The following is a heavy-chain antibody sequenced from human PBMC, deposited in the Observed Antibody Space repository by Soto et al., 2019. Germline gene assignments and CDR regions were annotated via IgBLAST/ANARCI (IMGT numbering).Heavy chain of an antibody. J-gene: IGHJ6*02. CDR2: INPSGGST. CDR3: AREMKRCSSTSCYIRPYYYYGMDV. Sequence: ASVKVSCKASGYTFTSYYMHWVRQAPGQGLEWMGIINPSGGSTSYAQKFQGRVTMTRDTSTSTVYMELSSRRSEDTAVYYCAREMKRCSSTSCYIRPYYYYGMDVWGQGTTVTVSS. V-gene: IGHV1-46*03. D-gene: IGHD2-2*02. CDR1: GYTFTSYY.